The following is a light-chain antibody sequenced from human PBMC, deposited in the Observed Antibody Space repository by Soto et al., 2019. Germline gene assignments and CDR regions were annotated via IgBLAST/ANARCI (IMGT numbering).Light chain of an antibody. CDR3: LQRRNLPWT. CDR2: DAS. CDR1: QSLFSY. Sequence: EIVLTQSPATLSLSPGERATLSCRASQSLFSYLAWFQQKPGQAPRLLIYDASTRATGIPARFSGSGSGTDFTLTISSREPEDFAIYYCLQRRNLPWTFGPGTKVDIK. J-gene: IGKJ3*01. V-gene: IGKV3-11*01.